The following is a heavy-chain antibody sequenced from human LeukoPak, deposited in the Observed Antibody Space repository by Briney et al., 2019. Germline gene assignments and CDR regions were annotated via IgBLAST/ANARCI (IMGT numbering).Heavy chain of an antibody. D-gene: IGHD2-21*02. J-gene: IGHJ4*02. CDR1: GYTFTGYY. V-gene: IGHV1-2*06. Sequence: ASVKVSCKASGYTFTGYYMHWVRQAPGQGLEWMGRINPNSGGTNYAQKFQGRVTMTRDTSISTAYMELSRLRSDDTAVYYCASLPNLAYRGGDCYTHDYWGQGTLVTVSS. CDR2: INPNSGGT. CDR3: ASLPNLAYRGGDCYTHDY.